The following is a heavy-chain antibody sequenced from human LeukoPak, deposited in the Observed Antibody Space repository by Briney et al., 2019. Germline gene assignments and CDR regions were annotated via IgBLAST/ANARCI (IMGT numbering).Heavy chain of an antibody. V-gene: IGHV3-48*03. CDR2: ISSSGSTI. D-gene: IGHD1-14*01. CDR1: GFTFSSYE. J-gene: IGHJ3*02. Sequence: PGGSLRLSCAASGFTFSSYEMNWVRQAPGKGLEWVSYISSSGSTIYYADSVKGRFTISRDNSKNTLYLQMNSLRAEDTAVYYCAKEGVGWNHFERIHAFDIWGQGTMVTVSS. CDR3: AKEGVGWNHFERIHAFDI.